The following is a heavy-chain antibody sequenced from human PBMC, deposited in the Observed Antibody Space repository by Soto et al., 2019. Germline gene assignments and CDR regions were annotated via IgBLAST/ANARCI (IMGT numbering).Heavy chain of an antibody. CDR2: IDPSDSYT. V-gene: IGHV5-10-1*01. Sequence: PGESLKISCKGSGYSFTSYWISWVRQMPGKGLEWMGRIDPSDSYTNYSPSFQGHVTISADKSISTAYLQWSSLKASDTAMYYCARGMGMVYGSGSYYHGMDVCGQGTTVTVSS. D-gene: IGHD3-10*01. J-gene: IGHJ6*02. CDR1: GYSFTSYW. CDR3: ARGMGMVYGSGSYYHGMDV.